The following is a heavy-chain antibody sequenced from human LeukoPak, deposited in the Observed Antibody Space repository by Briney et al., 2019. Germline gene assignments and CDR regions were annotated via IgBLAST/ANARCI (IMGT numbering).Heavy chain of an antibody. J-gene: IGHJ4*02. CDR2: ISSSSITI. Sequence: PGGSLRLSCAASGFTFSSYSMNWVRQAPGKGLEWVSYISSSSITIYYADSVKGRFTISRDNSKNTLYLQMNSLRAEDTAVYYCAKDQVDTIFGVVPQVDYWGQGTLVTVSS. V-gene: IGHV3-48*01. D-gene: IGHD3-3*01. CDR3: AKDQVDTIFGVVPQVDY. CDR1: GFTFSSYS.